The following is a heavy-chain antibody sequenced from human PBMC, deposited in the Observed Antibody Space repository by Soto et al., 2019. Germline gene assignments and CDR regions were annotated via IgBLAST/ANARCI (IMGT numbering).Heavy chain of an antibody. V-gene: IGHV1-46*01. CDR3: GRVMRSLLSITALDT. CDR1: GYTFTRDQ. CDR2: IEPSGGKT. D-gene: IGHD3-10*01. J-gene: IGHJ5*02. Sequence: ASVKFSCKASGYTFTRDQIHWVRQAPGQGLEWMGMIEPSGGKTNYAQKFQGRVTLTSDTSTSTVYMALSSLRSDDTAIYFCGRVMRSLLSITALDTWGQGTLVTVSS.